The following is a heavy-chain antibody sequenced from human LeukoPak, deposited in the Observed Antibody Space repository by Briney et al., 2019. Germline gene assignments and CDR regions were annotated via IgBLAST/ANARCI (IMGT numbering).Heavy chain of an antibody. Sequence: ASVKVSCKASGHTSTTYAIHWVRQAPGQGLEWMGWINAGNGNIKYSQKFQGRVTMTRDTSTSTLYMELSSLRSEDTAVYYCARQGSYSNAIGMGYWGQGTLVTVSS. CDR1: GHTSTTYA. J-gene: IGHJ4*02. CDR3: ARQGSYSNAIGMGY. D-gene: IGHD2/OR15-2a*01. V-gene: IGHV1-3*01. CDR2: INAGNGNI.